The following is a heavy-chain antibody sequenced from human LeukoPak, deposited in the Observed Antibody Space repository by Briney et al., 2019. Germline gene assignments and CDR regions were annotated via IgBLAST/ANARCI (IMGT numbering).Heavy chain of an antibody. CDR2: INPNSGGT. CDR1: GYTFTGYY. J-gene: IGHJ4*02. CDR3: ARAPHRCSGGSCLDY. V-gene: IGHV1-2*04. D-gene: IGHD2-15*01. Sequence: ASVKVSCKASGYTFTGYYMHWVRQAPGQGLEWMGWINPNSGGTNYAQKFEGWVTMTRDTSISTAYMELSRLRPDYTAVYYCARAPHRCSGGSCLDYWGQGTLVTVSS.